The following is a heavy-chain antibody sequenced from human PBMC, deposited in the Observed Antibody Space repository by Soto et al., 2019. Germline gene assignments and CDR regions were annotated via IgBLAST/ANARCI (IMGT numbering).Heavy chain of an antibody. CDR3: ARARYGYSSSSLTYYGMDV. V-gene: IGHV1-18*01. CDR2: ISAYNGNT. CDR1: GYTFTSYG. Sequence: ASVKVSCKASGYTFTSYGISWVRQAPGQGLEWMGWISAYNGNTNYAQKLQGRVTMTTDTSTSTAYMELRSLRSDDTAVYYCARARYGYSSSSLTYYGMDVWGQGTTVTSP. J-gene: IGHJ6*02. D-gene: IGHD6-6*01.